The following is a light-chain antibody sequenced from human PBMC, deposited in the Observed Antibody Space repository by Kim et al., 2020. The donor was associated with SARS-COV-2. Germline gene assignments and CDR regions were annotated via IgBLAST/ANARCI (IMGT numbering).Light chain of an antibody. CDR2: KAS. V-gene: IGKV1-5*03. CDR1: QSISTW. J-gene: IGKJ4*01. CDR3: QQYNSYPLT. Sequence: ASVGDRVTITCRASQSISTWLAWYQQMPGKAPKLLVSKASSLESGVPSRFSGSGSGTEFTLTINSLQPDDFTTYYCQQYNSYPLTFGGGTKVDIK.